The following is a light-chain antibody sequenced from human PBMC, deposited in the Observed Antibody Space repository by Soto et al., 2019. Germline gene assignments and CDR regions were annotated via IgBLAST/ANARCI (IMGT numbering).Light chain of an antibody. V-gene: IGKV3-15*01. J-gene: IGKJ1*01. CDR3: KQDNKWPRT. CDR1: QLFSSN. Sequence: EIVVMQSASTPSVSQGESGTLSCRASQLFSSNLAWYQHKPGQAPRLLIYGVSIRDTGVPDRFSGSASGTEFTLTISSVQSEDFAVYYCKQDNKWPRTFGPGTKVDIK. CDR2: GVS.